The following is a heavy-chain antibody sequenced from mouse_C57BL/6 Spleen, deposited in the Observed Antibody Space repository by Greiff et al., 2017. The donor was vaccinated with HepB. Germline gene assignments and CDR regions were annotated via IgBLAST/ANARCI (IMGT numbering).Heavy chain of an antibody. CDR3: ARHFGTTVTGYFDY. V-gene: IGHV5-9*01. Sequence: EVMLVESGGGLVKPGGSLKLSCAASGFTFSSYTMSWVRQTPEKRLEWVATISGGGGNTYYPDSVKGRFTISRDNAKNTLYLQMSSLRSEDTALYYCARHFGTTVTGYFDYWGQGTTLTVSS. CDR1: GFTFSSYT. J-gene: IGHJ2*01. CDR2: ISGGGGNT. D-gene: IGHD1-1*01.